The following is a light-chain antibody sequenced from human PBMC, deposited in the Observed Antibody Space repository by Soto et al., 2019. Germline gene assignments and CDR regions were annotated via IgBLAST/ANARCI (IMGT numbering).Light chain of an antibody. CDR3: QHYGRSPA. Sequence: EIVLTQSPGTLSLSPGERATVSCRASQSVSSSYLAWYQQKPGQAPRLLIYGASSRATGIPDRFSGSGSGTDFTLTISRLEPEDFAVYYCQHYGRSPAFGGGTKVEIK. CDR1: QSVSSSY. CDR2: GAS. V-gene: IGKV3-20*01. J-gene: IGKJ4*01.